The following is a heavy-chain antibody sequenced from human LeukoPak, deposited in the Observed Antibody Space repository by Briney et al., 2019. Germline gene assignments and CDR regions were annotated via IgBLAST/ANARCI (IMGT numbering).Heavy chain of an antibody. CDR1: GYTFTGCY. J-gene: IGHJ5*02. CDR2: INPNSGGT. CDR3: ARWTIPWGLEFDP. V-gene: IGHV1-2*02. D-gene: IGHD3-16*01. Sequence: ASVKVSCKASGYTFTGCYMHWVRQAPGQGLEWMGWINPNSGGTNYAQKFQGRVTMTRDTSISTAYMELSRLRSDDTAVYYCARWTIPWGLEFDPWGQGTLVTVSS.